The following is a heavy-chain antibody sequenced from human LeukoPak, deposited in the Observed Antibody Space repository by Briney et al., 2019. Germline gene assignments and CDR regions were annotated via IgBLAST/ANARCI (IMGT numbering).Heavy chain of an antibody. D-gene: IGHD2-2*02. CDR1: GYTFTSYY. J-gene: IGHJ6*03. Sequence: ASVRVSCKASGYTFTSYYMHWVRQAPGQGLEWMGIINPSGGSTSYAQKFQGRVTMTRDMSTSTDYMELSRLRSDDTAVYYCARGDEYHYYYYYMDVWGKGTTVTVSS. V-gene: IGHV1-46*01. CDR2: INPSGGST. CDR3: ARGDEYHYYYYYMDV.